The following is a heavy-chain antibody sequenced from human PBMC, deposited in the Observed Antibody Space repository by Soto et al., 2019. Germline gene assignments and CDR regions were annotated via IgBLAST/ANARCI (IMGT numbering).Heavy chain of an antibody. J-gene: IGHJ6*03. V-gene: IGHV4-34*01. CDR2: INHSGST. CDR1: GGSFSGYY. D-gene: IGHD3-10*01. Sequence: TSETLSLTCAVYGGSFSGYYWSWIRQPPGKGLEWIGEINHSGSTNYNPSLKSRVTISVDTSKNQFSLKLSSVTAADTAVYYCARGATMVRGVRPNYYYYYMDVWGKGTTVTVSS. CDR3: ARGATMVRGVRPNYYYYYMDV.